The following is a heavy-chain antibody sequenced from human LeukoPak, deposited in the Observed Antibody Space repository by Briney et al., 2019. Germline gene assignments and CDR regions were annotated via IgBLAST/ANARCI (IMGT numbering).Heavy chain of an antibody. CDR3: ARDCAYGVKDY. Sequence: GGSLRLSCAASGFTFSSYGMHWVRQAPGKGLEWVSSISSSSSYIYYEDSVKGRFTISRDNAKNSLYLQMNSLRAEDTAVYYCARDCAYGVKDYWGQGTLVTVSS. J-gene: IGHJ4*02. V-gene: IGHV3-21*01. CDR2: ISSSSSYI. CDR1: GFTFSSYG. D-gene: IGHD4-23*01.